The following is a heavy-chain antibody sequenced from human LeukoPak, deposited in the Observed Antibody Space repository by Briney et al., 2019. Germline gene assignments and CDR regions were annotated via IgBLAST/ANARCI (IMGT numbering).Heavy chain of an antibody. V-gene: IGHV3-23*01. CDR3: AKEASYGGLIHFDY. CDR2: ISGSGGST. D-gene: IGHD4-23*01. Sequence: GGSLRLSCAASGFTFAGYAMTWVRQAPGKGLEWVSAISGSGGSTYYADSVKGRFTISRDNSKNTLYLQMNSLRAEDTAVYYCAKEASYGGLIHFDYWGQGTLVTVSS. CDR1: GFTFAGYA. J-gene: IGHJ4*02.